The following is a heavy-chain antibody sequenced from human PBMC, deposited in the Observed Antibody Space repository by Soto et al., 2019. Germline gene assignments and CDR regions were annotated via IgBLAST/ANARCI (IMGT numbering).Heavy chain of an antibody. CDR3: AKLTLVLALGLDY. Sequence: GGSLRLSCAASGFTFSNYVMSWVRQAPGKGLEWVSSISGSGDNTYYADSVKGRFTISRDNSKNTLFLQMNSLRAEDTAVYYCAKLTLVLALGLDYWGQGTLVNVSS. J-gene: IGHJ4*02. D-gene: IGHD3-10*01. V-gene: IGHV3-23*01. CDR2: ISGSGDNT. CDR1: GFTFSNYV.